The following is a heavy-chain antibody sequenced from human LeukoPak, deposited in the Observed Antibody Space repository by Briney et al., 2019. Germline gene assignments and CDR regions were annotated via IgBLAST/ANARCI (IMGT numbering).Heavy chain of an antibody. V-gene: IGHV4-39*07. CDR1: GGSISSGGYY. CDR3: ARGRAGSSGYRV. Sequence: PSETLSLTCTVSGGSISSGGYYWSWIRQPPGKGLEWIGEINHSGSTNYNPSLKSRVTISVDTSKNQFSLKLSSVTAADTAVYYCARGRAGSSGYRVWGQGTLVTVSS. J-gene: IGHJ4*02. CDR2: INHSGST. D-gene: IGHD3-22*01.